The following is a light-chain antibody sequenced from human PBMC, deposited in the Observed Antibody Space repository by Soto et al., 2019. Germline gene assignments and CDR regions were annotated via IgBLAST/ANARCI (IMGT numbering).Light chain of an antibody. CDR1: QSVSSSY. CDR3: QQYGSSPPT. Sequence: EIVLTQSPGTLSLSPAERATLSCRASQSVSSSYLAWYQQKPGQATRLHIYSASSRATGIPDRFSDSGSETDFTVTISRPETEAFAVYYCQQYGSSPPTFGQGTKLEIK. V-gene: IGKV3-20*01. CDR2: SAS. J-gene: IGKJ2*01.